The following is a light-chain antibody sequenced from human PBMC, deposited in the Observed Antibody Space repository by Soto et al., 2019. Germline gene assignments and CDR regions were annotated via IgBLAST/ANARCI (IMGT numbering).Light chain of an antibody. J-gene: IGLJ1*01. Sequence: QSVLTQPPSASGTPGQRVTISCSGSSSNIGSNTVNWYQQHPGKAPKLIIYEVSNRPSGFSSRFSGSKSGNTASLTISGLQAEDEADYYCGSYTGSIYVFGTGTKVTVL. CDR3: GSYTGSIYV. V-gene: IGLV2-14*01. CDR2: EVS. CDR1: SSNIGSNT.